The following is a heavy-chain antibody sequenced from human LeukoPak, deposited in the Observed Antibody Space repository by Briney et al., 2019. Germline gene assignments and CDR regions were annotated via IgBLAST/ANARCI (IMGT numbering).Heavy chain of an antibody. CDR2: ISSSGSTI. CDR3: ARVLREWLLFGWFDP. Sequence: GGSLRLSCAASGFTFSDYYMSWIRQAPGKGLEWLSYISSSGSTIYYADSVKGRFTISRDNAKNSLYLQMNSLRAEDTAVYYCARVLREWLLFGWFDPWGQGTLVTVSS. J-gene: IGHJ5*02. V-gene: IGHV3-11*01. CDR1: GFTFSDYY. D-gene: IGHD3-3*01.